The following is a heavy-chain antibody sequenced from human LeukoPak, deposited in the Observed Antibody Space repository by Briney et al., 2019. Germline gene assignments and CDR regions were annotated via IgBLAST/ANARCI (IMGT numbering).Heavy chain of an antibody. D-gene: IGHD4-17*01. J-gene: IGHJ3*02. V-gene: IGHV4-4*02. CDR2: IHHSGSS. Sequence: PSETLSLTCAVSGGSISSSNWWSWVRQPPGKGLEWIGEIHHSGSSNYNPSLKSRVTISVDKSRNQFSLKLSSVTATDTAVYYCARDRRTSVSVCAFDIWGQGTMVTVSS. CDR3: ARDRRTSVSVCAFDI. CDR1: GGSISSSNW.